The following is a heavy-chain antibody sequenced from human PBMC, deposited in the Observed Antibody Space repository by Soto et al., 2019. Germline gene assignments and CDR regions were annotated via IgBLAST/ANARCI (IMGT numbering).Heavy chain of an antibody. CDR3: ARVCAEWLPFYFDY. CDR2: ISSSSSYI. CDR1: GFNLDSYS. Sequence: GGSLRLSSAAFGFNLDSYSLHWVRQAPGKGLEWVSSISSSSSYIYHADSVKGRFTISRDNAKNSLYLQMNSLRAEDTAVYYCARVCAEWLPFYFDYWGQGTLVTVSS. J-gene: IGHJ4*02. D-gene: IGHD6-19*01. V-gene: IGHV3-21*01.